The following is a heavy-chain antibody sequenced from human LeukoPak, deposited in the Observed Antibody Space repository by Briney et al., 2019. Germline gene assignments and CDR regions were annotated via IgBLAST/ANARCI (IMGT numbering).Heavy chain of an antibody. CDR1: GGTFSSYA. J-gene: IGHJ4*02. CDR2: IIAIFGTA. CDR3: ARIFGTEGYCSGGSCYSADY. D-gene: IGHD2-15*01. Sequence: SVKVSCKASGGTFSSYAISWVRQAPGQGLEWMGGIIAIFGTANYAQKFQGRVTITTDESTSTAYMELSSLRSEDTAVYYCARIFGTEGYCSGGSCYSADYWGQGTLVTVSS. V-gene: IGHV1-69*05.